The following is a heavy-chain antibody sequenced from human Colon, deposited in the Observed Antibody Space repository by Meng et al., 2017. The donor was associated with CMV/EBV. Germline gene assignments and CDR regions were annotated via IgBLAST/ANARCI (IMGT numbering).Heavy chain of an antibody. Sequence: ISGDSVSSSNVAWNWIRQSPSRGIEWLGRTYYRSQWSTDYAVSLRSRINIKADTAKNQFSLQLNSVTPEDTAMYYCARVISSIGIIDYWGQGSLVTVSS. CDR3: ARVISSIGIIDY. D-gene: IGHD1-26*01. CDR1: GDSVSSSNVA. CDR2: TYYRSQWST. V-gene: IGHV6-1*01. J-gene: IGHJ4*02.